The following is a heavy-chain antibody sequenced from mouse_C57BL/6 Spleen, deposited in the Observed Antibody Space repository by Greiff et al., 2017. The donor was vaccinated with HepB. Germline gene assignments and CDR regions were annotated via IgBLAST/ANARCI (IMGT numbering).Heavy chain of an antibody. Sequence: EVQLQQSGPGLVKPSQSLSLTCTVTGYSITSGYGWNWIRQFPGNKLEWMGYISYSGSTNYNPSLKSRIAITRDTSKNQCFLQLNSVTTEDTATYYWARTARIKYWGQGTTLTVSS. V-gene: IGHV3-2*02. D-gene: IGHD1-2*01. CDR3: ARTARIKY. CDR1: GYSITSGYG. CDR2: ISYSGST. J-gene: IGHJ2*01.